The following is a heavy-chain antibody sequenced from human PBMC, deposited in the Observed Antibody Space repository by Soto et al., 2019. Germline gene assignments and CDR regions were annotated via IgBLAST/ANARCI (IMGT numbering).Heavy chain of an antibody. D-gene: IGHD1-26*01. J-gene: IGHJ4*02. Sequence: GGSLRLSCAVSGFIFSRYSMNWVRQAPGKGLEWVSSIGTSGSYIYDADSVKGRFTISRDNTKDSLYLQMNSLRAEDTAIYYCARGSAFIGLDYWGQGT. CDR2: IGTSGSYI. CDR1: GFIFSRYS. V-gene: IGHV3-21*01. CDR3: ARGSAFIGLDY.